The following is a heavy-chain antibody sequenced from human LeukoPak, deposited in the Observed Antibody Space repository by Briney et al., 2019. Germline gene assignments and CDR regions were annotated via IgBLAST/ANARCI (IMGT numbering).Heavy chain of an antibody. Sequence: QAGGSLRLSCAASGFSFSSHEMNWVRQAPGKGLEWVSYISRTGTYTYYSDSVKGRFTISRDNTRNSVFLQMGSLRAEDTALYYCARDVITATDTAFWGQGTLLTVSS. V-gene: IGHV3-48*03. CDR3: ARDVITATDTAF. J-gene: IGHJ4*02. D-gene: IGHD6-25*01. CDR1: GFSFSSHE. CDR2: ISRTGTYT.